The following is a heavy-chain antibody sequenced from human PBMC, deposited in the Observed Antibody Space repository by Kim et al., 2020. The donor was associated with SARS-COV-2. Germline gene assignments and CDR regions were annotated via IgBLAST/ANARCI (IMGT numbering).Heavy chain of an antibody. V-gene: IGHV3-23*01. CDR3: AKDGEGYCSSTSCYYYYYMDV. J-gene: IGHJ6*03. CDR1: GFTFSSYA. Sequence: GGSLRLSCAVSGFTFSSYAMSWVRQAPGKGLEWVSAISGSGGSTYYADSVKGRFTISRDNSKNTLYLQMNSLRAEDTAVYYCAKDGEGYCSSTSCYYYYYMDVWGKGTTVTGSS. D-gene: IGHD2-2*01. CDR2: ISGSGGST.